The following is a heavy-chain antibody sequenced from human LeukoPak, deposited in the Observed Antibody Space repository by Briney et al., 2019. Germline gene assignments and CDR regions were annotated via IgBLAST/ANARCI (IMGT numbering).Heavy chain of an antibody. CDR2: IWYDGSNK. J-gene: IGHJ4*02. CDR3: AKDPIEDSSGYYFDY. CDR1: GFTFSSYG. Sequence: GGSLRLSCAASGFTFSSYGMHWVRQAPGKGLEWVAVIWYDGSNKYYADSVKGRFTISRDNSKNTLHLQMNSLRAEDTAVYYCAKDPIEDSSGYYFDYWGQGTLVTVSS. V-gene: IGHV3-33*06. D-gene: IGHD3-22*01.